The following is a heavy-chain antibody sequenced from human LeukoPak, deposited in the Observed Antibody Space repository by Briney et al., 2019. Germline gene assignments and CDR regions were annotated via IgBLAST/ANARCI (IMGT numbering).Heavy chain of an antibody. CDR1: GGSISSYY. V-gene: IGHV4-59*08. Sequence: SETLSLTCTVSGGSISSYYWSWIRLPPGKGLEWIGYIYYSGSTNYNPSLKSRVTISVDTSKNQFSLKLSSVTAADTAVYYCARHPYNYYGMDVWGQGTTVTVSS. J-gene: IGHJ6*02. CDR3: ARHPYNYYGMDV. CDR2: IYYSGST.